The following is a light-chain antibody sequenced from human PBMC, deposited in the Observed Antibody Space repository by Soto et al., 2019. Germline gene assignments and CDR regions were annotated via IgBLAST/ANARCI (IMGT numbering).Light chain of an antibody. CDR1: SRDIGTYDY. CDR3: SSYTSTSTLYV. J-gene: IGLJ1*01. V-gene: IGLV2-14*01. Sequence: QSVLTQPASVSGSPGQTITIPCTGTSRDIGTYDYVSWNQQHPGKAPKLMIYEVSSRPSGVSNRFSGSKSGHTASLTTSGPQAEDEADYYCSSYTSTSTLYVFGSGTKVTVL. CDR2: EVS.